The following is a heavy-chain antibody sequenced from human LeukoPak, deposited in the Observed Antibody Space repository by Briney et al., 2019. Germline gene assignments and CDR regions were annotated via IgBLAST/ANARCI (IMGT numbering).Heavy chain of an antibody. CDR1: GFTFSSYA. Sequence: GGSLRLSCEASGFTFSSYAMTWVRQAPGKGLEWVSGMSGSGGTTYYADSVKGRFTISRDNSKNTLYLQMNSLRDEDTAVYYCAEADYYDSNTYRAQFIQHWGQGTLVTVSS. J-gene: IGHJ1*01. CDR3: AEADYYDSNTYRAQFIQH. D-gene: IGHD3-22*01. CDR2: MSGSGGTT. V-gene: IGHV3-23*01.